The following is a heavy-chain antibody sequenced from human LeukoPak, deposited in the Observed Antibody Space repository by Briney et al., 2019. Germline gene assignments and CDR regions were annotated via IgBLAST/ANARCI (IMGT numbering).Heavy chain of an antibody. J-gene: IGHJ3*01. CDR2: IYFSGYP. V-gene: IGHV4-59*08. CDR1: GDSIRSHY. CDR3: ARQGVGAKVDSFDV. D-gene: IGHD1-26*01. Sequence: SETLSLTCTVSGDSIRSHYWSWIRQPPGKGLEWIGYIYFSGYPNYNPSLRSRVTISVGTSKNQFSLKLTSVTAADTAVYYCARQGVGAKVDSFDVWGQGTMVTVSS.